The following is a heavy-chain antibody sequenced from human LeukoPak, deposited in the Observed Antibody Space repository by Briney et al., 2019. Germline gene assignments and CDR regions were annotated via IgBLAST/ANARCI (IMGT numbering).Heavy chain of an antibody. CDR2: IYYSGST. D-gene: IGHD4-17*01. J-gene: IGHJ3*01. Sequence: PSETLSLTCTVSGGSISSGSYYWGWIRPPPGKGLEWFGSIYYSGSTYDNPALNSRPTIFVDTSKNQFSLKLSSVTAADTAVYNCARLRARNGFDVWGQGTMVTVSS. CDR1: GGSISSGSYY. V-gene: IGHV4-39*01. CDR3: ARLRARNGFDV.